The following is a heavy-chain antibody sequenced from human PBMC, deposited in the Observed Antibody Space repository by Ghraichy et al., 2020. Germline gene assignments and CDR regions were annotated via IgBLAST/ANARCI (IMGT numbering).Heavy chain of an antibody. CDR3: ARDRRTAMVSYSLYYYGMDV. J-gene: IGHJ6*01. V-gene: IGHV1-69*04. CDR1: GGTFSNYA. CDR2: IIPILGIA. Sequence: SVKVSCKASGGTFSNYAINWVRQAPGQGLEWMGRIIPILGIADYAQKFQGRVTITADKSTSTAYMELSSLRSEDTAVYYCARDRRTAMVSYSLYYYGMDVWGQGTTVTVPS. D-gene: IGHD5-18*01.